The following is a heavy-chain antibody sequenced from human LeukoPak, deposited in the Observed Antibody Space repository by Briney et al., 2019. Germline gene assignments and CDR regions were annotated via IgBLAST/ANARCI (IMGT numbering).Heavy chain of an antibody. V-gene: IGHV3-66*01. CDR3: ARERDYYDSSGYR. CDR1: GFTVSSNY. Sequence: GGSLRLSCAASGFTVSSNYMSWVRQAPGKGLEWVSVIYSGGSTYYADSVKGRFTISRDNSKNTLYLQMNSLRVEDTAVYYCARERDYYDSSGYRWGQGTLVTVSS. D-gene: IGHD3-22*01. CDR2: IYSGGST. J-gene: IGHJ4*02.